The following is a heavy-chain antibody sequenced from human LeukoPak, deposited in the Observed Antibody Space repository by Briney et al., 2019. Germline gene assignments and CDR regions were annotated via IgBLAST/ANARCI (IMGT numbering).Heavy chain of an antibody. CDR1: GYTFTSYA. V-gene: IGHV1-3*01. Sequence: VASVKVSCKASGYTFTSYAMHWVRQAPGQRLEWMGWINAGNGNTKYSQKFQGRVTITRDTSASTAYMELSSLRSEDTAVYYCARDPSIAVAGSDYWDQGTLVTVSS. CDR3: ARDPSIAVAGSDY. D-gene: IGHD6-19*01. CDR2: INAGNGNT. J-gene: IGHJ4*02.